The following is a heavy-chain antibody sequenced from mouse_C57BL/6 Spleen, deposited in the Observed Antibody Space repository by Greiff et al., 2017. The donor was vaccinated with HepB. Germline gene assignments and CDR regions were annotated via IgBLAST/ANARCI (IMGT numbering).Heavy chain of an antibody. Sequence: VQLKQSGPELVKPGASVKMSCKASGYTFTDYNMHWVKQSHGKSLEWIGYINPNNGGTSYNQKFKGKATLTVNKSSSTAYMELRSLTSEDSAVYYCARGAYYGSSYVWYFDVWGTGTTVTVSS. D-gene: IGHD1-1*01. V-gene: IGHV1-22*01. CDR1: GYTFTDYN. CDR3: ARGAYYGSSYVWYFDV. J-gene: IGHJ1*03. CDR2: INPNNGGT.